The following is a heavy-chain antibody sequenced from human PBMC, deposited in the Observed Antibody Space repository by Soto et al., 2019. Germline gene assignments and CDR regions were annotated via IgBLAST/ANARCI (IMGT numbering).Heavy chain of an antibody. CDR3: ARVIRPGYCTSGQCYCFDY. J-gene: IGHJ4*02. CDR2: ISDTGRNI. Sequence: QVQLVESGGGLVKPGGSLRLSCATSAFTFTDYYISWIRQAPGKGLEWVSYISDTGRNIYYADSVKGRFTISRDNARNSVDLQMNSLRDEDTAFYYCARVIRPGYCTSGQCYCFDYWGQGTLVTVSS. D-gene: IGHD2-8*01. V-gene: IGHV3-11*01. CDR1: AFTFTDYY.